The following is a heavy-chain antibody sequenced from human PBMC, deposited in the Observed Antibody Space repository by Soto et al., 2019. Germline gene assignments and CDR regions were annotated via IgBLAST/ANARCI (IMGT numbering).Heavy chain of an antibody. CDR1: GGSISSGGYS. Sequence: SETLSLTCAVSGGSISSGGYSWSWIRQPPGKGLEWIGYIYHSGSTYYNPSLKSRVTISVDTSKNQFSLKLSSVTAADTAVYYCARVLSCSRPRCAFDIWGQGTMVTVS. J-gene: IGHJ3*02. D-gene: IGHD2-2*01. CDR3: ARVLSCSRPRCAFDI. V-gene: IGHV4-30-2*05. CDR2: IYHSGST.